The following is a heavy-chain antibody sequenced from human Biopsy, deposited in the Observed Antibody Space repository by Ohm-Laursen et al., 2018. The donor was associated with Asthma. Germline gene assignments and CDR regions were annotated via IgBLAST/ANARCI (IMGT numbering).Heavy chain of an antibody. CDR1: GYSLTDLS. D-gene: IGHD4-17*01. Sequence: GSSVKASCKISGYSLTDLSVHWVRQAPGQGLEWIGGHDHEEGGTVNARRFQGRVTMTEDTSTDTAYMELSSLSSDDTAVYYCASDFPKDYVRYNFQFWGQGTLVTVSS. CDR3: ASDFPKDYVRYNFQF. V-gene: IGHV1-24*01. CDR2: HDHEEGGT. J-gene: IGHJ4*02.